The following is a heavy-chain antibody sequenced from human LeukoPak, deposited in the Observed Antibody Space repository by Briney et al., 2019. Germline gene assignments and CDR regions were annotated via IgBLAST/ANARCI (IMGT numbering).Heavy chain of an antibody. Sequence: GGSLRLSCAASGFTFSSYAMSWVRQAPGKGLEWVSVISGSGGSTYYRDSVKGRFTISRDSSKNTLYLQMNSLTAGDTAVYFCAKDGTTTVTFDYWGQGTLVTVSS. CDR2: ISGSGGST. J-gene: IGHJ4*02. CDR1: GFTFSSYA. V-gene: IGHV3-23*01. D-gene: IGHD4-11*01. CDR3: AKDGTTTVTFDY.